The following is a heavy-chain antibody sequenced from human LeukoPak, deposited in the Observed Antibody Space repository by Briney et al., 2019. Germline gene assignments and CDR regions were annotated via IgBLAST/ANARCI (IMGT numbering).Heavy chain of an antibody. CDR2: LYSGGSI. V-gene: IGHV3-66*01. Sequence: GGSLRLSCAASGFTFSSYWMHWVRQAPGKGLEWVSVLYSGGSIYYADSVKGRFTISRDNSKNTLYLQMNSLRDEDTAVYYCARNYGSGSFYNCWGQGTLVTVSS. J-gene: IGHJ4*02. D-gene: IGHD3-10*01. CDR1: GFTFSSYW. CDR3: ARNYGSGSFYNC.